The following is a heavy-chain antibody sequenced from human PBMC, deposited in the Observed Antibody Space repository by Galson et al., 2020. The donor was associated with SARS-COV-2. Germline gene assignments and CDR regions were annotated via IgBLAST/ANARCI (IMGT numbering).Heavy chain of an antibody. CDR2: IIPIFGTA. D-gene: IGHD3-10*01. CDR1: GGTFSSYA. CDR3: ARAGYYYGSGRSRYYYYYMDV. Sequence: SVKVSCKASGGTFSSYAISWVRQAPGQGLEWMGGIIPIFGTANYAQKFQGRVTITADESTSTAYTELSSLRSEDTAVYYCARAGYYYGSGRSRYYYYYMDVWGKGTTVTVSS. J-gene: IGHJ6*03. V-gene: IGHV1-69*13.